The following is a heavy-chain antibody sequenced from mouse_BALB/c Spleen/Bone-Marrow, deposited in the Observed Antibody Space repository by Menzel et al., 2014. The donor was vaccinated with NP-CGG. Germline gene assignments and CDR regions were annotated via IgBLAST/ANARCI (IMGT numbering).Heavy chain of an antibody. CDR1: GYAFTNYL. CDR2: INPGSGGT. V-gene: IGHV1-54*03. Sequence: VQLVESGAELVRPGTSVKVSCKASGYAFTNYLLEWVKQRPGQGLEWIGVINPGSGGTNYNEKFKGKATLTADNSSNTAYMHLSSLTSDDSAVYFCARGGHGSYWGQGTTLTVSP. J-gene: IGHJ2*01. CDR3: ARGGHGSY. D-gene: IGHD2-2*01.